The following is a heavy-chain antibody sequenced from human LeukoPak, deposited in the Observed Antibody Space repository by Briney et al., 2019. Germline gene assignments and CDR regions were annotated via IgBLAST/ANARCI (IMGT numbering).Heavy chain of an antibody. CDR2: ISGSGGST. Sequence: GGSLRLSCAASGFTFSSYAMSWVRQAPGKGLEWVSAISGSGGSTYYADSVKGRFTISRDNSKNTLYLQMNSLRVEDTAVYYCAKGYYYDSSGPYWYFDLWGRGTLVTVSS. CDR3: AKGYYYDSSGPYWYFDL. V-gene: IGHV3-23*01. J-gene: IGHJ2*01. CDR1: GFTFSSYA. D-gene: IGHD3-22*01.